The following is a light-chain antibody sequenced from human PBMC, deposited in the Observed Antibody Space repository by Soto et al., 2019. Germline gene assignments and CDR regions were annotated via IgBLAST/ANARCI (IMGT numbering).Light chain of an antibody. Sequence: EIVMTQSPATLSVSPGERATLSCRASQSVSSNLAWHQQKPGQAPRLLIYGASTRATGIPARFSGSGSGTEFTLTISSLQSEDFAVYYCQQFGTFGQGTKVEIK. CDR1: QSVSSN. J-gene: IGKJ1*01. V-gene: IGKV3-15*01. CDR2: GAS. CDR3: QQFGT.